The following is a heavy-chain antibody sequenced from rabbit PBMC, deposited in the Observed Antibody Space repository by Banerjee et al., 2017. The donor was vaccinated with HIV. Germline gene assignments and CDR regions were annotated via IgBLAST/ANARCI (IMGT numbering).Heavy chain of an antibody. CDR1: GFSFSFSYW. D-gene: IGHD7-1*01. Sequence: SLEESGGALVKPGASLTLNCKDSGFSFSFSYWICWVRQAPGRGLEWIACIDAGSSTFTYFATWAKGRFTISKTSSTTVTLQMTRLTAADTATYFCARETWGVTGNYGLWGPGTLVTVS. CDR2: IDAGSSTFT. J-gene: IGHJ6*01. V-gene: IGHV1S40*01. CDR3: ARETWGVTGNYGL.